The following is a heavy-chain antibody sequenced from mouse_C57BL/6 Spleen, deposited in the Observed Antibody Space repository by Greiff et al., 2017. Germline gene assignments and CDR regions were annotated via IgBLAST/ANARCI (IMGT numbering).Heavy chain of an antibody. CDR3: ARGKLVDY. J-gene: IGHJ2*01. CDR2: ISYDGSN. Sequence: ESGPGLVKPSQSLSLTCSVTGYSITSGYYWNWIRQFPGNKLEWMGYISYDGSNNYNSSLKNRISITRDTSKNQFFLKLNSVTTEDTATYYCARGKLVDYWGQGTTLTVSS. V-gene: IGHV3-6*01. D-gene: IGHD4-1*01. CDR1: GYSITSGYY.